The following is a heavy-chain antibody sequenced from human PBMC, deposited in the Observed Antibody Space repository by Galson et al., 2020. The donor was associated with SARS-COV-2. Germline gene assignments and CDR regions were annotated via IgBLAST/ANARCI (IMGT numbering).Heavy chain of an antibody. Sequence: GESLKISCAASGFTFSSYGMHWVRQAPGKGLEWVAVIWYDGSNKYYADSVKGRFTISRDNSKNTLYLQMNSLRAEDTAVYYCAREAYCGGDCYFWGVYYYYYYMDVWGKGTTVTVSS. CDR2: IWYDGSNK. CDR1: GFTFSSYG. J-gene: IGHJ6*03. CDR3: AREAYCGGDCYFWGVYYYYYYMDV. D-gene: IGHD2-21*01. V-gene: IGHV3-33*01.